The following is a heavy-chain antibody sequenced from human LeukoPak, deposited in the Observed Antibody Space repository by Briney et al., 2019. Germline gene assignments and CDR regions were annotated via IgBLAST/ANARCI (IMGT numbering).Heavy chain of an antibody. CDR2: IYYSGST. CDR3: ARVGGYDFWSGLNWFDP. D-gene: IGHD3-3*01. CDR1: GGSISSYY. J-gene: IGHJ5*02. V-gene: IGHV4-59*01. Sequence: SETLSLTCTVSGGSISSYYWSWIRQPPGKGLEWIGYIYYSGSTNYNPFLKSRVTISVDTSKNQFSLKLSSVTAADTAVYYCARVGGYDFWSGLNWFDPWGQGTLVTVSS.